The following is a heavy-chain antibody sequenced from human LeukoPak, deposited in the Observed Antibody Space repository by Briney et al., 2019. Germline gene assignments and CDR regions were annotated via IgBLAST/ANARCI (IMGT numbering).Heavy chain of an antibody. Sequence: GGSLRLSCAASGFSFGSYGLSGVRQALGVGLQWVAFISGHTGTTRYADSVEGRFTISRDNAKNSLYLQMSRLRAEDTAVYYCARDLDSGNYFFAYWGQGTPVIVSS. D-gene: IGHD3-22*01. CDR2: ISGHTGTT. J-gene: IGHJ4*02. CDR1: GFSFGSYG. CDR3: ARDLDSGNYFFAY. V-gene: IGHV3-48*04.